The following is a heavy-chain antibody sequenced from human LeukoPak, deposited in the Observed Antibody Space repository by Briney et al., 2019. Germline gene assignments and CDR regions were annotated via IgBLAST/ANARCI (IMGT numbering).Heavy chain of an antibody. D-gene: IGHD2-2*02. CDR1: GFTFSNYW. J-gene: IGHJ5*02. V-gene: IGHV3-7*01. Sequence: GGSLRLSCAASGFTFSNYWMSWVRQAPGKGLEWVASINEDGSEKYYVDSVKGRFTFSRDNAKNSLYLQMNSLRAEDTAVYYCARERTADLIVVLPSAIEDWFDPWGQGTLVTVSS. CDR2: INEDGSEK. CDR3: ARERTADLIVVLPSAIEDWFDP.